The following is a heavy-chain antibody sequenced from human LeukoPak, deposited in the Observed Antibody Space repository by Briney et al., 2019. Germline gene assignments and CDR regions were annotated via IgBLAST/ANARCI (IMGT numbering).Heavy chain of an antibody. CDR1: GFTFSSYS. V-gene: IGHV3-48*02. CDR3: ARDQYESGGSYPGYFDY. Sequence: GGSLRLSCAASGFTFSSYSMNWVRQAPGKGLEWVSYISSSSYTIYYADSVKGRFTISRDNAKNSLHLQMNSLRDEDTAVYYCARDQYESGGSYPGYFDYWGQGTLVTVSS. D-gene: IGHD1-26*01. J-gene: IGHJ4*02. CDR2: ISSSSYTI.